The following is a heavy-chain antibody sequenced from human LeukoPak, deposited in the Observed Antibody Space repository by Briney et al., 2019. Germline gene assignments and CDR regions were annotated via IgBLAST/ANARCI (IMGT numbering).Heavy chain of an antibody. CDR1: GVTVSNNY. CDR2: IFSGDST. Sequence: GGSLRLSCAASGVTVSNNYMSWIRQAPGKGLELVSVIFSGDSTYYADSVKGRFTISRDNSKNTLYLQMNSLRAEDTAVYYCAKDRRYFDWLLYPGMDVWGQGTTVTVSS. V-gene: IGHV3-53*05. D-gene: IGHD3-9*01. CDR3: AKDRRYFDWLLYPGMDV. J-gene: IGHJ6*02.